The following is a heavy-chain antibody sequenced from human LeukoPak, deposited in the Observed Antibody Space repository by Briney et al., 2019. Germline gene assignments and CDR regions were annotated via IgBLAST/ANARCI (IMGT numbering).Heavy chain of an antibody. J-gene: IGHJ6*03. Sequence: ASVKVSCKASGGTFSSYAISWVRQAPGQGLEWMGWINPNSGGTNYAQKFQGRVTMTRDTSISTAYMELSRLRSDDTAVYYCATEGGSSTLYYYYYYMDVWGKGTTVTVSS. D-gene: IGHD6-6*01. CDR1: GGTFSSYA. CDR3: ATEGGSSTLYYYYYYMDV. V-gene: IGHV1-2*02. CDR2: INPNSGGT.